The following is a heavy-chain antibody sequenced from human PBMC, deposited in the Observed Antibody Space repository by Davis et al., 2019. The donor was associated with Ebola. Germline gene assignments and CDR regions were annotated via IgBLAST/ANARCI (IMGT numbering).Heavy chain of an antibody. CDR2: IKQDGSEK. V-gene: IGHV3-7*01. J-gene: IGHJ4*02. CDR1: GFTSSSYW. D-gene: IGHD5-24*01. CDR3: ARQRWLQLWYFDY. Sequence: PGGSLRLSCAASGFTSSSYWMSWVRQAPGKGLEWVANIKQDGSEKYYVDSVKGRFTISRDNAKNSLYLQMNSLRAEDTAVYYCARQRWLQLWYFDYWGQGTLVTVSS.